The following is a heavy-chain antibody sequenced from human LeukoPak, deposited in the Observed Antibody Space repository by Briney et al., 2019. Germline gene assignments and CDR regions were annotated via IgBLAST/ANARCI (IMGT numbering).Heavy chain of an antibody. CDR2: INGGGST. CDR3: ARGLGYCTSTTCLIPLDY. D-gene: IGHD2-2*01. V-gene: IGHV3-53*01. Sequence: PGGSLRLSCAASGFTVSNYYMTWVRQAPGKGLEWVSVINGGGSTYYADSVKGRFTVSIDNSKNTPYLQMHSLRASDAAMYYCARGLGYCTSTTCLIPLDYWGQGTLVTVSS. CDR1: GFTVSNYY. J-gene: IGHJ4*02.